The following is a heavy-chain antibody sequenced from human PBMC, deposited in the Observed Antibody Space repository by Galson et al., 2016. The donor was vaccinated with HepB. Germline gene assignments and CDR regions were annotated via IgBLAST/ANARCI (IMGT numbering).Heavy chain of an antibody. CDR2: IYRDGSGT. Sequence: SLRLSCAASGFSFSNYWMHWVRQAPGKGLVWVSRIYRDGSGTNYSDSVKGRFTMSKDNAKNTMYLQMNILRAEDTAVYYCVRDGDAYNFDFWGQGTLVTVSS. V-gene: IGHV3-74*01. CDR1: GFSFSNYW. D-gene: IGHD5-24*01. J-gene: IGHJ4*02. CDR3: VRDGDAYNFDF.